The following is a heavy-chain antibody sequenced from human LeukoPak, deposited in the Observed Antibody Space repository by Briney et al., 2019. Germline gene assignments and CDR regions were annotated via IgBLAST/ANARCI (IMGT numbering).Heavy chain of an antibody. V-gene: IGHV3-30-3*01. J-gene: IGHJ4*02. CDR2: ISYDGSNK. D-gene: IGHD3-10*01. CDR1: GFTFSSYA. Sequence: GGSLRLSCAASGFTFSSYAMHWVRQAPGKGLEWVAVISYDGSNKYYADSVKGRFTISRDNSKNTLYLQMNSLRAEDTAVYYCASDRVLLWFGELNYWGQGTLVTVSS. CDR3: ASDRVLLWFGELNY.